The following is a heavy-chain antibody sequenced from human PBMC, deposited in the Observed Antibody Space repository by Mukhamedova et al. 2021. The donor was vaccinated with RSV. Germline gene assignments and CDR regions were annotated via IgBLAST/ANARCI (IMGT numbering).Heavy chain of an antibody. J-gene: IGHJ4*02. V-gene: IGHV6-1*01. CDR2: TYYKSDWYS. CDR3: ARARGRNWGSEFDY. Sequence: IKQSPSRGLEWLGRTYYKSDWYSDYALSLKGRITISPDTSTNQFSLQLNSVTPEDTAVYFCARARGRNWGSEFDYWGQGTLVTVSS. D-gene: IGHD7-27*01.